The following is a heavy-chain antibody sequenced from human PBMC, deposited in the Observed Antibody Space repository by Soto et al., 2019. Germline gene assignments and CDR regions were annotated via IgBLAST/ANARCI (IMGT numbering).Heavy chain of an antibody. CDR1: GFTFSSYA. CDR2: ISGSGGST. V-gene: IGHV3-23*01. J-gene: IGHJ4*02. D-gene: IGHD3-16*01. CDR3: AKDQRTAYDIPTGFDY. Sequence: PGGSLRLSCAASGFTFSSYAMSWVRQAPGKGLEWVSAISGSGGSTYYADSVKGRFTISRDNSKNTLYLQMNSLRAEDTAVYYCAKDQRTAYDIPTGFDYWGQGTLVTVSS.